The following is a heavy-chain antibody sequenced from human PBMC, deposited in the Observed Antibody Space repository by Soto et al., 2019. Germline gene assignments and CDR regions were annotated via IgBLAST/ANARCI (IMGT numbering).Heavy chain of an antibody. CDR1: GGSFSGYY. Sequence: QVQLQQWGAGLLKPSETLSLTCAVYGGSFSGYYWSWIRQPPGKGLEWIGEINHSGSTNYNPSLKSRVTFSVDTSKNQFSLRLRSVTAVDTTVYYCIACDYGDYPRYWGQGTLLTVSS. J-gene: IGHJ4*02. D-gene: IGHD4-17*01. CDR2: INHSGST. CDR3: IACDYGDYPRY. V-gene: IGHV4-34*01.